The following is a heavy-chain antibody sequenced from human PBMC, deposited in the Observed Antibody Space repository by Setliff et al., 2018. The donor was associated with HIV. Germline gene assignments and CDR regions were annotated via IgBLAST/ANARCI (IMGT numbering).Heavy chain of an antibody. Sequence: GGSLRLSCAASGFTFSTYWMSWVRQAPGKGLEWLSYIDSSGGNKSYADSVKGRFTVSRDNAENSLFLQMNSLRVEDTALYYCAREQGRRVEYWGQGTQVTVSS. CDR2: IDSSGGNK. CDR3: AREQGRRVEY. V-gene: IGHV3-48*04. CDR1: GFTFSTYW. J-gene: IGHJ4*02.